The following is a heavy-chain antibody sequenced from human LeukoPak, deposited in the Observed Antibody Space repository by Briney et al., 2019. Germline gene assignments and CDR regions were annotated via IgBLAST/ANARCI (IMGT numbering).Heavy chain of an antibody. Sequence: GASVKVSCKASGFTFTSSAMQWVRQARGQRLEWIGWIVVGSGNTNYAQKFQERVTITRDMSTSTAYMELSSLRSEDTAVYYCAKYRLIWLPAPVFEYWGQGTLVTVSS. V-gene: IGHV1-58*02. D-gene: IGHD5-24*01. CDR3: AKYRLIWLPAPVFEY. J-gene: IGHJ4*02. CDR2: IVVGSGNT. CDR1: GFTFTSSA.